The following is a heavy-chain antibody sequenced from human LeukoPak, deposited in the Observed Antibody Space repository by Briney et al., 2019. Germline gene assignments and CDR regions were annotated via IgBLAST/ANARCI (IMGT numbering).Heavy chain of an antibody. CDR1: GGSISSGDYY. CDR2: IYYSGRT. V-gene: IGHV4-30-4*01. CDR3: ASRDYYGSGSYQY. D-gene: IGHD3-10*01. J-gene: IGHJ4*02. Sequence: ASETLSLTCTVSGGSISSGDYYWSWIRQPPGKGLEWIGYIYYSGRTYYNPSLKSRVTISVDTSKNHFSLKLTSVTAADTAVYYCASRDYYGSGSYQYWGQGTPVTVSS.